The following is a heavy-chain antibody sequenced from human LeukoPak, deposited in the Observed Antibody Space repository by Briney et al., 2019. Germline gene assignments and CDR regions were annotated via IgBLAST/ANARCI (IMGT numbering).Heavy chain of an antibody. CDR2: ISYDGSNK. J-gene: IGHJ6*02. CDR1: GFTFSSYG. D-gene: IGHD3-22*01. V-gene: IGHV3-30*03. Sequence: SGGSLRLSCAASGFTFSSYGMHWVRQAPGKGLEWVAVISYDGSNKYYADSVKGRFTISRDNSKNTLYLQMNSLRAEDTAVYYCARDYYDSEGYYGMDVWGQGTTVTVSS. CDR3: ARDYYDSEGYYGMDV.